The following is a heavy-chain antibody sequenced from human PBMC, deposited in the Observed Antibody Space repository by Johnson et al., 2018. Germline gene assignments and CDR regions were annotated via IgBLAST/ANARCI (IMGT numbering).Heavy chain of an antibody. J-gene: IGHJ6*02. CDR1: GFTFSNYA. D-gene: IGHD1-20*01. CDR3: ARGGNWNYVYGLDV. CDR2: ISPSGGNT. Sequence: VESGGSLRLSCAASGFTFSNYAMSWVRQAPGKGLEWVSAISPSGGNTYYADSGKGRFTISRENSKNTLYLQMNSRRAEGTAVYYCARGGNWNYVYGLDVWGQGTTVTVSS. V-gene: IGHV3-23*01.